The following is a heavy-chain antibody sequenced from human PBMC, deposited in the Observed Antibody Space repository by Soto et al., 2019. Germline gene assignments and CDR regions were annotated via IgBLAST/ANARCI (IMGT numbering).Heavy chain of an antibody. V-gene: IGHV5-51*01. CDR2: IYPGDSDT. CDR1: GYSFTSYW. CDR3: ARFVPVATTTADH. J-gene: IGHJ4*02. D-gene: IGHD1-1*01. Sequence: PGESLKISCKGSGYSFTSYWIGWVRQMPGKGLEWMGIIYPGDSDTIYSPSFQGQVTMSADKSNSTVYLQWGSLKASDNAMYYCARFVPVATTTADHWGQGTLVTVSS.